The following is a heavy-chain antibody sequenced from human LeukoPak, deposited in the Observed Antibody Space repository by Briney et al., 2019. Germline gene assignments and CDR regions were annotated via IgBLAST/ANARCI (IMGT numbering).Heavy chain of an antibody. Sequence: GGSLRLSCAASGFTFSSYSMNWVRQAPGKGLEWASSISSSSSYIYYADSVKGRFTISRDNAKNSLYLQMNSLRAEDTAVYYCARDTQQLPIFDYWGQGTLVTVSS. D-gene: IGHD6-13*01. CDR1: GFTFSSYS. CDR2: ISSSSSYI. V-gene: IGHV3-21*01. CDR3: ARDTQQLPIFDY. J-gene: IGHJ4*02.